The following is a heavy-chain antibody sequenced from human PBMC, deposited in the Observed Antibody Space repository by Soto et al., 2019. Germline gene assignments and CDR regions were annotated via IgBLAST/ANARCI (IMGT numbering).Heavy chain of an antibody. CDR2: IIPIFGTA. V-gene: IGHV1-69*13. CDR1: GGTFSSYA. CDR3: ARKPGKANPGIIYYDSRGSFDY. Sequence: GASVKVSCKASGGTFSSYAISWVRQAPGQGLGWMGGIIPIFGTANYAQKFQGRVTITADESTSTAYMELSSLRSEDTAVYYCARKPGKANPGIIYYDSRGSFDYWGQTTLVTVSA. D-gene: IGHD3-22*01. J-gene: IGHJ4*02.